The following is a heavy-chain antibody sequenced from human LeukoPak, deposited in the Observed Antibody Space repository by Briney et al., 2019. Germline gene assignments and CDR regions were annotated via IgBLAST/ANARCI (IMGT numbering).Heavy chain of an antibody. CDR2: INPSGSST. V-gene: IGHV1-46*01. CDR1: GYSFTSHY. J-gene: IGHJ4*02. D-gene: IGHD1-26*01. Sequence: ASVKASCTASGYSFTSHYMRWVRQAPGQGLEWMGLINPSGSSTLYAQKFQGRVTMTTDTSTTTAYMELRTLRSDDTAVYYCARVLLVEDSESHYFDHWGQGTLVTVTS. CDR3: ARVLLVEDSESHYFDH.